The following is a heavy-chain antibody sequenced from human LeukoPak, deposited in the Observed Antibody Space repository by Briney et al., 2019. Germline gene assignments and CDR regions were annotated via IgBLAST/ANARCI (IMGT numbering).Heavy chain of an antibody. CDR3: ARHTPSSNYYYFDY. D-gene: IGHD3-22*01. Sequence: GESLKISCKGSGYSFTNNWIGWVRQMPGKGLEWMGIIYPGDSDTKYSPSFQGQVTISADKSISTAYLQWSSLKASDTAMYYCARHTPSSNYYYFDYWGQGTLVTVSS. V-gene: IGHV5-51*01. CDR2: IYPGDSDT. J-gene: IGHJ4*02. CDR1: GYSFTNNW.